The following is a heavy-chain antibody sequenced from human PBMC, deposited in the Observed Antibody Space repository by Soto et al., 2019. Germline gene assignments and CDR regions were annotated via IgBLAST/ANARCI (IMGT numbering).Heavy chain of an antibody. CDR2: ISYDGSNK. V-gene: IGHV3-30*18. CDR3: AKDGQGLLWFGEFYAFDI. Sequence: QVQLVESGGGVVQPGRSLRLSCAASGFTFSSYGMHWVRQAPGKGLEWVAVISYDGSNKYYADSVKGRFTISRDNSKNTLYLQMNSLRAEDTAVYYCAKDGQGLLWFGEFYAFDIWGQGTMVTVSS. CDR1: GFTFSSYG. J-gene: IGHJ3*02. D-gene: IGHD3-10*01.